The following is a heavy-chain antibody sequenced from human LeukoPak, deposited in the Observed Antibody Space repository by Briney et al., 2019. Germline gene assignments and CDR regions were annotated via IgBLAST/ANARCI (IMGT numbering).Heavy chain of an antibody. V-gene: IGHV3-48*03. CDR3: ARSGKAVAGRYYGMDV. J-gene: IGHJ6*02. CDR1: GFTFSSYE. CDR2: ISSSGSTI. D-gene: IGHD6-19*01. Sequence: GGSLRLSCAASGFTFSSYEMNWVRRAPGKGLEWVSYISSSGSTIYYADSVKGRFTISRDNAKNSLYLQMNSLRAEDTAVYYCARSGKAVAGRYYGMDVWGQGTTVTVSS.